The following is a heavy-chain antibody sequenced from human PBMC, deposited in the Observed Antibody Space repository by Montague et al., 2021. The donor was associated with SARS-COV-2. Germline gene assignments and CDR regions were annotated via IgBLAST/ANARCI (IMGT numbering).Heavy chain of an antibody. Sequence: SETLSLTCTVSGGSISSYYWRWIRQPPGKGLEWIGYIFYSGSTNYNPSXXSRVTISVDTSKNQFSLKLSSVTAADTAVYYCARGREYSSSAGFDYWGQGTLVTVSS. CDR2: IFYSGST. CDR3: ARGREYSSSAGFDY. J-gene: IGHJ4*02. D-gene: IGHD6-6*01. CDR1: GGSISSYY. V-gene: IGHV4-59*01.